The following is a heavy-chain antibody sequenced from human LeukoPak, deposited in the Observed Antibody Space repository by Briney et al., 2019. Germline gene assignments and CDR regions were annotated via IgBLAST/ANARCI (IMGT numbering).Heavy chain of an antibody. V-gene: IGHV3-23*01. CDR2: ISGSGGST. CDR3: AKGGFVVVPAAMRYYFDY. Sequence: PGGSLRLSCAASGFTFSSYAMSWVRQAPGKGLEWVSAISGSGGSTYYTDSVKGRFTISRDNSKNTLYLQMNSLRAEDTAVYYCAKGGFVVVPAAMRYYFDYWGQGTLVTVSS. J-gene: IGHJ4*02. CDR1: GFTFSSYA. D-gene: IGHD2-2*01.